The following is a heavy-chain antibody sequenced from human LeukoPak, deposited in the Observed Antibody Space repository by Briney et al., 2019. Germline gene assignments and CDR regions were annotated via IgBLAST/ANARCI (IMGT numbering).Heavy chain of an antibody. Sequence: SVKVSCKASGGTFSSYAISWVRQAPGQGLEWMGGIIPILGTTYSAQRFQGRVTLTAEKSTGTAYMELRSLAYEDTAVYYCARERVAVAGTLGDAFDIWGQGTMIIVSS. CDR3: ARERVAVAGTLGDAFDI. V-gene: IGHV1-69*10. D-gene: IGHD6-13*01. J-gene: IGHJ3*02. CDR1: GGTFSSYA. CDR2: IIPILGTT.